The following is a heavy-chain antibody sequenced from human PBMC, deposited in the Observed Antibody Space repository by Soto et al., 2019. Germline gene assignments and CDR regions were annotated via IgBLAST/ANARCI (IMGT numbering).Heavy chain of an antibody. Sequence: EVQLLESGGGLVQPGGSLRLSCAASGFTFSSYAMSWVRQAPGKGLEWVSAISGSGDSTYYADSVKGRFTISRDNSNNTLSLQMSSRRAGDTAVYYCAKLYSGWEPAADYRGQGTLVTVSS. CDR2: ISGSGDST. CDR1: GFTFSSYA. D-gene: IGHD1-26*01. J-gene: IGHJ4*02. V-gene: IGHV3-23*01. CDR3: AKLYSGWEPAADY.